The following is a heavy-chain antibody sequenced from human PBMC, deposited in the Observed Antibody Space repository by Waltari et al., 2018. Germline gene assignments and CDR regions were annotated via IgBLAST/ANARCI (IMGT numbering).Heavy chain of an antibody. CDR2: IQRKDRGEAT. J-gene: IGHJ4*02. V-gene: IGHV3-15*02. CDR1: GFTFPPAW. Sequence: EVEMVESGGASVKPGESLRLSCVASGFTFPPAWLTWVRQVPGRGLEWIGLIQRKDRGEATDFAAPVKGRFSIARDDSRNTVTLQMNNLKAEDTGIYYCTTLDAPWGGWGQGTLVTVSS. CDR3: TTLDAPWGG. D-gene: IGHD7-27*01.